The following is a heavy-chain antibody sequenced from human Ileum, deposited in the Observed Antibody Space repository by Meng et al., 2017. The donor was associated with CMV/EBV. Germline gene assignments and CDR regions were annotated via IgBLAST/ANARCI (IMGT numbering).Heavy chain of an antibody. CDR1: SDSIISGHDY. Sequence: KPSQTLSLTSTFSSDSIISGHDYCRWIRQTPGKGLEWIGHIHDSGSTSYNPSLQSLVTISVDTSKNQFSLKLSSVTAADTAVYYCARVWGIAVRPLDYWGQGTLVTVSS. V-gene: IGHV4-30-4*01. J-gene: IGHJ4*02. CDR2: IHDSGST. CDR3: ARVWGIAVRPLDY. D-gene: IGHD6-6*01.